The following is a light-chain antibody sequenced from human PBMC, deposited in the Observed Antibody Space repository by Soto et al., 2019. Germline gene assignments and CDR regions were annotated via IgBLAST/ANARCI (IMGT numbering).Light chain of an antibody. Sequence: QSALTQPASVSGSPRQSITISCTGTSSDVGGYNYVSWYQYHPGKAPKLMIYEVSNRPSGVSNRFSGSKSGNTASLTISGLQAEDEADYYCSSYTSSTTFYVFGTGTKLTVL. V-gene: IGLV2-14*01. CDR2: EVS. CDR1: SSDVGGYNY. CDR3: SSYTSSTTFYV. J-gene: IGLJ1*01.